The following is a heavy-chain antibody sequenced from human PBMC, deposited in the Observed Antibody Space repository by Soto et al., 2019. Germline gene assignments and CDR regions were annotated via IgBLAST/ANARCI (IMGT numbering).Heavy chain of an antibody. D-gene: IGHD2-15*01. V-gene: IGHV4-34*01. J-gene: IGHJ4*02. Sequence: SETLSLTCAVYGGSFSGYYWSWIRQPPGKGLEWIGEINHSGSTNYNPSLKSRVTISVDTSKNQFSLKLSSVTAADTAVYYCARGQEYCSGGSCYGGYYFDYWGQGTLVTVSS. CDR1: GGSFSGYY. CDR2: INHSGST. CDR3: ARGQEYCSGGSCYGGYYFDY.